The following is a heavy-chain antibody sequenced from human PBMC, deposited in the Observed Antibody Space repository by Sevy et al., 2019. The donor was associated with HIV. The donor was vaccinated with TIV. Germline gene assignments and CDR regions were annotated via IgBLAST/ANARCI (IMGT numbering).Heavy chain of an antibody. Sequence: GGSLRLSCAASGFTFSSYTMHWVRQAPGKGLEWVAFISYDGANKYSADSVRGRFTISRDDFKNTLYLQMDSLRSEDTAVYYCARGFYYSMIRGVINYWGQGTRVTVSS. V-gene: IGHV3-30*04. J-gene: IGHJ4*02. CDR1: GFTFSSYT. D-gene: IGHD3-10*01. CDR3: ARGFYYSMIRGVINY. CDR2: ISYDGANK.